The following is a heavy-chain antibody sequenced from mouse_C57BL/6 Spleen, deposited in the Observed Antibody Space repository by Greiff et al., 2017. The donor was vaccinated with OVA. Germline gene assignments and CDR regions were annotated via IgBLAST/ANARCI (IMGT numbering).Heavy chain of an antibody. CDR1: GFTFSSYA. V-gene: IGHV5-4*01. D-gene: IGHD2-5*01. Sequence: DVKLVESGGGLVKPGGSLKLSCAASGFTFSSYAMSWVRQTPEKRLEWVATISDGGSYTYYPDNVKGRFTLSRDNAKNNLYLQMSHLKSEDTAMYYCARDVYSNYAMDYWGQGTSVTVSS. CDR3: ARDVYSNYAMDY. J-gene: IGHJ4*01. CDR2: ISDGGSYT.